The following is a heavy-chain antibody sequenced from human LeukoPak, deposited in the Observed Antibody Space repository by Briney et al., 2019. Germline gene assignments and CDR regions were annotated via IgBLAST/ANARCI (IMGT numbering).Heavy chain of an antibody. CDR1: GFTFSSYD. V-gene: IGHV3-13*01. Sequence: GGSLRLSCAASGFTFSSYDFHWVRHAPGKGLEWVSAIGVAGDTYYADSVKGRFTISRENAANSLYLQMHSLRAGDTALYYCTREFCGSRAACAGGFYYDVWGRGTLVTVSS. CDR3: TREFCGSRAACAGGFYYDV. J-gene: IGHJ2*01. CDR2: IGVAGDT. D-gene: IGHD2-15*01.